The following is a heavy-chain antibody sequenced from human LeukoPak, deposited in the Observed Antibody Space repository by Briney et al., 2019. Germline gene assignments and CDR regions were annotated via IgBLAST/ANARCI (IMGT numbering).Heavy chain of an antibody. D-gene: IGHD1-26*01. Sequence: SETLSLTCTVSGGSISSYYWSWIRQPAGKGLEWTGRIYTSGSTNYNPSLKSRVTMSVDTSKNQFSLKLSSVTAADTAVYYCARACIVGATCGAFDIWGQGTMVTVSS. J-gene: IGHJ3*02. CDR3: ARACIVGATCGAFDI. V-gene: IGHV4-4*07. CDR1: GGSISSYY. CDR2: IYTSGST.